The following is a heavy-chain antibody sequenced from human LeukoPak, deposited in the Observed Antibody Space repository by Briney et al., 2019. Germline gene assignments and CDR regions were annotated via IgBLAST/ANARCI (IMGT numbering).Heavy chain of an antibody. CDR3: AGDAVYRYCSSTSCSYYFDY. V-gene: IGHV3-7*01. CDR1: GFTFSSYW. D-gene: IGHD2-2*01. J-gene: IGHJ4*02. Sequence: GGSLRLSCAASGFTFSSYWMSWVRQAPGKGLEWVANMKQDGSEKYYVDSVKGRFTISRDNAKNSLYLQMNSLRAEDTAVYYCAGDAVYRYCSSTSCSYYFDYWGQGTLVTVSS. CDR2: MKQDGSEK.